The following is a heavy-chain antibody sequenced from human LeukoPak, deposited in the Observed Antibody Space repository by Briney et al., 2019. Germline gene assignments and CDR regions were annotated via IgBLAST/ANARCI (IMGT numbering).Heavy chain of an antibody. Sequence: GGSLRLSCAASGFTFSSYGMHWVRQAPGKGLEWVAVIWYDGSNKYYADSVKGRFTISRDNPKNTLYLQMNSLRAEDTAVYYCARAPGDFWSGYYGGYFDHWGQGTLVTVSS. D-gene: IGHD3-3*01. CDR1: GFTFSSYG. J-gene: IGHJ4*02. V-gene: IGHV3-33*01. CDR2: IWYDGSNK. CDR3: ARAPGDFWSGYYGGYFDH.